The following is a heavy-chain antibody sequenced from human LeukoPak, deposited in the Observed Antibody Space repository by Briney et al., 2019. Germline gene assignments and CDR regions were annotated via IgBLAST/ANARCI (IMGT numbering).Heavy chain of an antibody. CDR2: MNPNSGNT. V-gene: IGHV1-8*03. J-gene: IGHJ4*02. CDR3: ARTYYDFWSGYYTGSGVFDY. D-gene: IGHD3-3*01. Sequence: ASVKVSCKASGYTFTSYDINWVRQATGQGLEWMGWMNPNSGNTGYAQKFQGRVTITRNTSISTAYMELSSLRSEDTAVYYCARTYYDFWSGYYTGSGVFDYWGQGTPVTVSS. CDR1: GYTFTSYD.